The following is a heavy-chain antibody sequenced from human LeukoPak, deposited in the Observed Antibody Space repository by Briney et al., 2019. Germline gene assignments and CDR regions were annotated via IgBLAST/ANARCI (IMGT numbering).Heavy chain of an antibody. D-gene: IGHD2-2*01. V-gene: IGHV3-21*01. CDR2: ISSSSSYI. J-gene: IGHJ3*02. CDR1: GFTFSSYS. CDR3: AKLFCSSTNCFDAFDI. Sequence: GGSLRLSCAASGFTFSSYSMNWVRQAPGKGLEWVSSISSSSSYIYYADSVKGRFTISRDNAKNSLYLQMNSLRAEDTAVYYCAKLFCSSTNCFDAFDIWGQGTMVTVSS.